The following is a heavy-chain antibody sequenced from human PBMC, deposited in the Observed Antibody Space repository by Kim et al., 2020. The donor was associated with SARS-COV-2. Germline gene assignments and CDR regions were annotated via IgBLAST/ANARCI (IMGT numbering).Heavy chain of an antibody. CDR3: VRGPPWDLQHSQYYYFGMDV. J-gene: IGHJ6*02. CDR1: GGSISNYY. D-gene: IGHD1-26*01. V-gene: IGHV4-4*07. Sequence: SETLSLTCTVSGGSISNYYWSWTRQPAGKGLEWIGRTSTSGSTNYIPSLESRVTMSVDTSKNQFSLKLRSVTAADTAVYYCVRGPPWDLQHSQYYYFGMDVWGQGTTVTVSS. CDR2: TSTSGST.